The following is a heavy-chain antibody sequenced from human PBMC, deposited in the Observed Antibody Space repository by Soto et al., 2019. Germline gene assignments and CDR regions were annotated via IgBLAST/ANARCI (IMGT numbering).Heavy chain of an antibody. CDR2: INTYNGNT. J-gene: IGHJ6*02. CDR1: GYTFTRYG. Sequence: QVQLVQSGAEVKNPGASVKVSCKASGYTFTRYGIGWARQAPGQGLEGMGWINTYNGNTNYAQNVQGRVTLTTDTSTSTAYMELWSLTSNDTAIYYCAMVDVYVTPSPQDVWGQGTTVIVSS. D-gene: IGHD3-16*01. CDR3: AMVDVYVTPSPQDV. V-gene: IGHV1-18*01.